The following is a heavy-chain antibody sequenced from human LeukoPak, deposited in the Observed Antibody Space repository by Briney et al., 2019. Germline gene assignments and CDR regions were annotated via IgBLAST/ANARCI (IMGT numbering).Heavy chain of an antibody. Sequence: GGSLRLSCAASGFTFSSYAMHWVRQAPGKGLEWVAVISYDGSNKYYADSVKGRFTISRDNSKNTLYLQMNSLRAEDTAVYYCARLDEATIFYFDYWGQGTLVTVSS. V-gene: IGHV3-30-3*01. D-gene: IGHD5-12*01. CDR3: ARLDEATIFYFDY. J-gene: IGHJ4*02. CDR1: GFTFSSYA. CDR2: ISYDGSNK.